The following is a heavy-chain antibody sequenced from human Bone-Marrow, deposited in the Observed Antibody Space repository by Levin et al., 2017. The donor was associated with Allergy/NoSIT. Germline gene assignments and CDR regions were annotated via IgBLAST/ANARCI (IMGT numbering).Heavy chain of an antibody. V-gene: IGHV4-30-4*01. D-gene: IGHD2-8*01. J-gene: IGHJ3*02. CDR3: ARVFSVRMRSPHDAFDI. CDR1: GGSISSGDYY. CDR2: IYYSGST. Sequence: SETLSLTCTVSGGSISSGDYYWSWIRQPPGKGLEWIGYIYYSGSTYYNPSLKSRVTISVDTSKNQFSLKLSSVTAADTAVYYCARVFSVRMRSPHDAFDIWGQGTMVTVSS.